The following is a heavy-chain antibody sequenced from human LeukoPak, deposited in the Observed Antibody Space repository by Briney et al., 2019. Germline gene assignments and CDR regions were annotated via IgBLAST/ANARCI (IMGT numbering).Heavy chain of an antibody. V-gene: IGHV3-30-3*01. CDR2: ISYDGSNK. Sequence: GSLRLSCAASGFTFSSYAMHWVRQAPGKGLEWVAVISYDGSNKYYADSVKGRFTISRDNSKNTLYLQVNSLRAEDTAVYYCARGSSLDYWGQGTLVTVSS. CDR3: ARGSSLDY. J-gene: IGHJ4*02. CDR1: GFTFSSYA. D-gene: IGHD3-10*01.